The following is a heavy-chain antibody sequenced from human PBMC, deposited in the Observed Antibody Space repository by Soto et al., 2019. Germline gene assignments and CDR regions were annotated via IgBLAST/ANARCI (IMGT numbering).Heavy chain of an antibody. CDR2: ISDSGGRT. D-gene: IGHD3-3*01. J-gene: IGHJ5*02. Sequence: GGSLRLSCAASGFTFSTFAMGWVRQTPGMGLEWVSAISDSGGRTFYVDSVKGRFTISRDNFKDTLYLQMNSLRAEDTAVYYCAKGGGVRFLEWFPVEPWGQGTLVTVSS. V-gene: IGHV3-23*01. CDR1: GFTFSTFA. CDR3: AKGGGVRFLEWFPVEP.